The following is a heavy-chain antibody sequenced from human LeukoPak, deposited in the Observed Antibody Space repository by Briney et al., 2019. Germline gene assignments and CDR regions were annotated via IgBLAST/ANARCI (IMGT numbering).Heavy chain of an antibody. V-gene: IGHV3-64*01. J-gene: IGHJ4*02. CDR1: GCTFSSYA. CDR2: ISSNGGST. Sequence: GRSLRLSCAASGCTFSSYAMYWVHQAPGKGLEYVSAISSNGGSTYYANSVKGRFTISRDNSKNTLYLQMGSLTAEDMAVYYCAREGGSGSYWFDYWGQGTLVTVSS. D-gene: IGHD3-10*01. CDR3: AREGGSGSYWFDY.